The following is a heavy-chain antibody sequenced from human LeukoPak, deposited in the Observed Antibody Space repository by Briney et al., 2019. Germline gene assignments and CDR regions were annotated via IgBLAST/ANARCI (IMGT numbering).Heavy chain of an antibody. CDR1: GFTFTSPA. Sequence: GTSVKVSCKASGFTFTSPAMQWVRQARGQGLEWIGWIVVGSGNTNYAQKFQERVTITRDMSTSTAYMELSSLRSEDTAVYYCAAATGHDSSGGPGYWGQGTLVTVSS. CDR2: IVVGSGNT. V-gene: IGHV1-58*02. J-gene: IGHJ4*02. CDR3: AAATGHDSSGGPGY. D-gene: IGHD3-22*01.